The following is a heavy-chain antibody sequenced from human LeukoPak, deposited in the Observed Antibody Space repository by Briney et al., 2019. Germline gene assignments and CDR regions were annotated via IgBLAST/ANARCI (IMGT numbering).Heavy chain of an antibody. CDR1: GYTFTSYG. CDR2: ISAYNGDT. D-gene: IGHD5-18*01. Sequence: ASVKVSCKASGYTFTSYGISWVRQAPGQGLEWMGWISAYNGDTNYAQKLQGRVTMTTDTSTSTAYMELRSLRSDDTAVYYCARGPKDTSMLMKNYVNFFDMWGQGTLVTVSS. V-gene: IGHV1-18*01. J-gene: IGHJ4*02. CDR3: ARGPKDTSMLMKNYVNFFDM.